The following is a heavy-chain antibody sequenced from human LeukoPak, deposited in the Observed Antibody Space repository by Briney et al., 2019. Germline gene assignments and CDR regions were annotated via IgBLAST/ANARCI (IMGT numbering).Heavy chain of an antibody. CDR1: GFSFSSYG. CDR3: VCRIGGAPQ. D-gene: IGHD1-26*01. V-gene: IGHV3-53*01. Sequence: GRSLRLSCTASGFSFSSYGMHWVRRAPGKGLEWVSVIHSGGSTYYADSVKGRFTISRDNSKNTLYLQMNSLRADDTAVYYCVCRIGGAPQWGQGTLVTVSS. CDR2: IHSGGST. J-gene: IGHJ4*02.